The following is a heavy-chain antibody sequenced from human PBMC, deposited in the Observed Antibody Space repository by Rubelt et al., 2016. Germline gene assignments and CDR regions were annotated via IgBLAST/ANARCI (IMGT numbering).Heavy chain of an antibody. CDR1: GFTFSNAW. CDR3: ARSEMDGDYVTY. Sequence: QVVENGGGLVQPGGSLRLSCAASGFTFSNAWMSWVRQAPGKGLEWVANIKQDGSEKYYVDSVKGRFTISRDNAKNTLYLQMNSLRAEDTAVYYCARSEMDGDYVTYWGQGTLVTVSS. D-gene: IGHD4-17*01. CDR2: IKQDGSEK. V-gene: IGHV3-7*01. J-gene: IGHJ4*02.